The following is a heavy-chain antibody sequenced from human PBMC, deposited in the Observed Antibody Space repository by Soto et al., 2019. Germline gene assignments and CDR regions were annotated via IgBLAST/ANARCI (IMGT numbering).Heavy chain of an antibody. V-gene: IGHV4-31*03. CDR3: ARGRGITMIAGGYYFDY. J-gene: IGHJ4*02. Sequence: SETLSLTCTVSGGSISSGGYYWSWIRQHPGKGLEWIGYIYYSGSTYYNPSLKSRVTISVDTSKNQFSLRLSSVTAADTAVYYCARGRGITMIAGGYYFDYWGQGTLVTVS. CDR1: GGSISSGGYY. CDR2: IYYSGST. D-gene: IGHD3-22*01.